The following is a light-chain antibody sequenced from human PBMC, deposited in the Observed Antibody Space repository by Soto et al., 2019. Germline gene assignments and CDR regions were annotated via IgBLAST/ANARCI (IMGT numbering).Light chain of an antibody. CDR3: AAWDDSLNGPV. J-gene: IGLJ3*02. Sequence: QSVLTQPPSASGTPGQRVTISCSGSRSNIGSNTVNWYQQLPGTAPKLLIYSNNQRPSGVPDRFSGSKSGTSASLAISGLQSEDEADYYCAAWDDSLNGPVFGGGTKRTVL. V-gene: IGLV1-44*01. CDR1: RSNIGSNT. CDR2: SNN.